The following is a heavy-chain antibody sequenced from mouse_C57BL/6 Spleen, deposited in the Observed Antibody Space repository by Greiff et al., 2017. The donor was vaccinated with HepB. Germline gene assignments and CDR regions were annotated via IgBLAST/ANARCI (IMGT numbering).Heavy chain of an antibody. D-gene: IGHD2-5*01. CDR3: ARREISNPYYFDY. J-gene: IGHJ2*01. CDR1: GYAFSSYW. Sequence: VQLQQSGAELVKPGASVKISCKASGYAFSSYWMNWVKQRPGKGLEWIGQIYPGDGDTNYNGTFKGKATLTADKSSSTAYMQLSSLTSEDSAVYFCARREISNPYYFDYWGQGTTLTVSS. V-gene: IGHV1-80*01. CDR2: IYPGDGDT.